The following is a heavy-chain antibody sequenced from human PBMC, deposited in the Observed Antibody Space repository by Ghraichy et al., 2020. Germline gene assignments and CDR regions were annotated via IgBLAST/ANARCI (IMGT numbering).Heavy chain of an antibody. CDR3: ARDVVPSATKYGLDV. CDR2: IYYSGST. V-gene: IGHV4-59*01. CDR1: GGSISSYY. J-gene: IGHJ6*02. D-gene: IGHD2-2*01. Sequence: LSCTVSGGSISSYYWNWIRQPPGKGLEWIGYIYYSGSTNYNSSLKSRVTISVDPSKNQFSLKLSSVTAADTAVYYCARDVVPSATKYGLDVWGQGTTVTVSS.